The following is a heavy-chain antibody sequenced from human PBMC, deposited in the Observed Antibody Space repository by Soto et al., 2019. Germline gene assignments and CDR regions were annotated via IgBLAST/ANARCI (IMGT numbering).Heavy chain of an antibody. CDR1: GYTFTGYY. D-gene: IGHD6-19*01. CDR2: INPNSGGT. Sequence: VASVKVSCKASGYTFTGYYMHWVRQAPGQGLEWMGWINPNSGGTNYAQKFQGWVTMTKDTSISTAYMELSRLRSDDTAVYYCASSDPKHSSGWSLAYFQHWGQGALVTVSS. V-gene: IGHV1-2*04. J-gene: IGHJ1*01. CDR3: ASSDPKHSSGWSLAYFQH.